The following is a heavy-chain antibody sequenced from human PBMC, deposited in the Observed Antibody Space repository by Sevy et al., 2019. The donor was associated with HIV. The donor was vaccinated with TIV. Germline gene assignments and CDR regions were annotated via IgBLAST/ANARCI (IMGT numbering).Heavy chain of an antibody. D-gene: IGHD3-22*01. CDR2: ISSSSSYI. V-gene: IGHV3-21*01. Sequence: GGSLRLSCAASGFTFSSYAMSWVRQAPGKGLEWVSSISSSSSYIYYADSVKGRFTISRDNAKNSLYLQMNSLRAEDTAVYYCARDEYGYDSSGYYYGFAFDIWGQGTMVTVSS. J-gene: IGHJ3*02. CDR1: GFTFSSYA. CDR3: ARDEYGYDSSGYYYGFAFDI.